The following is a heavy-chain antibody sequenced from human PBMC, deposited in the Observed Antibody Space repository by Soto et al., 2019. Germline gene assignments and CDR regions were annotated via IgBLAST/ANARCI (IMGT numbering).Heavy chain of an antibody. CDR1: GGSISSGDYY. J-gene: IGHJ4*02. D-gene: IGHD5-18*01. Sequence: SETLSLTCTVSGGSISSGDYYWSWIRQPPGKGLEWIGYIYYSGSTYYNPSLKSRVTISVDTSKNQFSLKLSSVTAADTAVYYCARDRGYSYGEPYYFDYWGQGTLVTVSS. V-gene: IGHV4-30-4*02. CDR2: IYYSGST. CDR3: ARDRGYSYGEPYYFDY.